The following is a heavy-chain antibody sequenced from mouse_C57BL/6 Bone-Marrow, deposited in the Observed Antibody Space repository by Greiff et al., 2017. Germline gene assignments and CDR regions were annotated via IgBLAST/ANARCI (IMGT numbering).Heavy chain of an antibody. CDR2: IYPRSGNT. V-gene: IGHV1-81*01. Sequence: QVQLQQSGAELARPGASVKLSCKASGYTFTSYGISWVKQRTGQGLEWIGEIYPRSGNTYYNEKFKGKDTLTADKSSSTAYMELRSLTSEDSAVYFCAYSNYEMDYWGQGTSVTVSS. CDR1: GYTFTSYG. J-gene: IGHJ4*01. D-gene: IGHD2-5*01. CDR3: AYSNYEMDY.